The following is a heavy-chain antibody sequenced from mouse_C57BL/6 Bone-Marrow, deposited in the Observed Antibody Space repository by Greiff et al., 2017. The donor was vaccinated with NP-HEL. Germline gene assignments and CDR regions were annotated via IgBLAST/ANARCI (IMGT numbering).Heavy chain of an antibody. CDR3: ARRWAMGY. Sequence: DVHLVESGGDLVKPGGSLKLSCAASGFTFSSYGMSWVRQTPDKRLEWVATISSGGSYTYYPDSVKGRFTISRDNAKNTLYLQMSSLKSEDTAMYYCARRWAMGYWGQGTSVTVSS. CDR2: ISSGGSYT. CDR1: GFTFSSYG. V-gene: IGHV5-6*01. J-gene: IGHJ4*01.